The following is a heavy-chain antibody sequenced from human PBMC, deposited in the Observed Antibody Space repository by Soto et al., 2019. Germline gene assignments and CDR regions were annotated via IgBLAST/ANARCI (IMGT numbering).Heavy chain of an antibody. CDR2: ISTYNGNT. J-gene: IGHJ4*02. V-gene: IGHV1-18*01. CDR3: ARGPTDYYDNSANYFLDY. CDR1: GYTFITYG. Sequence: QVQLVQSGAEVKKPGASVKVSCKASGYTFITYGVSWVRQAPGQGLDWLGWISTYNGNTRYAERLQGRVTMTTDTTTNTAYMVLRNLRSDDTAVYYCARGPTDYYDNSANYFLDYWGQGTLVTVSS. D-gene: IGHD3-22*01.